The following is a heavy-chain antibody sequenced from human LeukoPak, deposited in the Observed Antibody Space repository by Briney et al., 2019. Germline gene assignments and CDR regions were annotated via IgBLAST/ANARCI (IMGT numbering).Heavy chain of an antibody. D-gene: IGHD4-23*01. CDR1: GGSISSSSYY. V-gene: IGHV4-39*01. CDR2: IYYSGST. J-gene: IGHJ4*02. CDR3: ARLNFKLRWYYFDY. Sequence: SETLSLTCTVSGGSISSSSYYWGWLRQPPGKGLEWIGSIYYSGSTYYNPSLKSRVTISVDTSKNQFSLKLSSVTAADTAVYYCARLNFKLRWYYFDYWGQGTLVTVSS.